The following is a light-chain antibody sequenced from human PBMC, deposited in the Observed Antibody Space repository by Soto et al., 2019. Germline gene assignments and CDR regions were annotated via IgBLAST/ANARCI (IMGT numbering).Light chain of an antibody. CDR2: LVS. Sequence: DIVMTQSPLSLPVTPGEPASISCRSSQSLLHRNGYTYLDWYLQKPGQSPQLLIYLVSNRASGVPVRVSGSGSGTDFTLKISRVEAEDVGVYYCMQALQTPWTFGQGTKVEIK. CDR1: QSLLHRNGYTY. CDR3: MQALQTPWT. V-gene: IGKV2-28*01. J-gene: IGKJ1*01.